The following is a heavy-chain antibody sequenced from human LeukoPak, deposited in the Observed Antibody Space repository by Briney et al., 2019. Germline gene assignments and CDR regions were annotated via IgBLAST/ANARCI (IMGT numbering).Heavy chain of an antibody. Sequence: ASVKVSCKASGYTFTGYYMHWVRQATGQGLEWMGWMNPNTGKTGYVQKFQGRVTMTRSTSISTAYMELSSLRSEDTAMYYCARAVRQMVRGVNTQYYFDYWGQGALVTAPS. J-gene: IGHJ4*02. CDR3: ARAVRQMVRGVNTQYYFDY. CDR1: GYTFTGYY. D-gene: IGHD3-10*01. V-gene: IGHV1-8*02. CDR2: MNPNTGKT.